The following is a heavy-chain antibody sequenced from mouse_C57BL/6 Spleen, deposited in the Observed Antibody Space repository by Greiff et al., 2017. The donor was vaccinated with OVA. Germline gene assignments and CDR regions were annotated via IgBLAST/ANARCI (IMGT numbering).Heavy chain of an antibody. CDR1: GFTFSDYG. Sequence: EVMLVESGGGLVKPGGSLKLSCAASGFTFSDYGMHWVRQAPEKGLEWVAYISSGSSTIYYADTVKGRFTISRDNAKNTLFLQMTSLRSEDTAMYYCAGGDYEYAMDYWGQGTSVTVSS. CDR3: AGGDYEYAMDY. V-gene: IGHV5-17*01. CDR2: ISSGSSTI. D-gene: IGHD2-4*01. J-gene: IGHJ4*01.